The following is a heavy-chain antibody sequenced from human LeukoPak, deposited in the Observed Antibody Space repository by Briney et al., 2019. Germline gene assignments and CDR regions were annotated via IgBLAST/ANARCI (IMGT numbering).Heavy chain of an antibody. V-gene: IGHV1-2*02. J-gene: IGHJ4*02. CDR1: GYTFTSYG. Sequence: ASVKVSCKASGYTFTSYGISWVRQAPGQGLEWMGWINPNSGGTNYAQNFQGRVTMTRDTSIRTAYMELSSLRSEDTAVYYCARARRVRYFDWLFWFDYWGQGTLVTVSS. CDR3: ARARRVRYFDWLFWFDY. D-gene: IGHD3-9*01. CDR2: INPNSGGT.